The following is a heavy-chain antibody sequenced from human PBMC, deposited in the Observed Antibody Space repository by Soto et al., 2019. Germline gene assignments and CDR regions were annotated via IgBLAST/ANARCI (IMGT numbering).Heavy chain of an antibody. CDR3: ARGWFGPDV. D-gene: IGHD3-10*01. CDR2: IDNAGTDS. V-gene: IGHV3-74*01. CDR1: GFTLSGRS. Sequence: EVQLVESGGGLVQPGGSLRLSCAASGFTLSGRSMHWVRQAPGKGLVWVSGIDNAGTDSTYADSVKGRFTSPRDNAKNMLYRQMNSLRVADTAVYYCARGWFGPDVWGNGTTVTVSS. J-gene: IGHJ6*04.